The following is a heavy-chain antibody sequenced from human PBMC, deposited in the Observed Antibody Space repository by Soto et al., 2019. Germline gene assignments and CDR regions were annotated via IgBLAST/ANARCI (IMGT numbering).Heavy chain of an antibody. CDR3: ARHRDYDILTGYYTGFWFDP. CDR1: GGSISSYY. D-gene: IGHD3-9*01. CDR2: IYYSGST. Sequence: PSETLSLSCTVSGGSISSYYWSWIRQPPGKGLEWIGYIYYSGSTNYNPSLKSRVTISVDTSKNQFSLKLSSVTAADTAVYYCARHRDYDILTGYYTGFWFDPWGQGTLVTVSS. V-gene: IGHV4-59*08. J-gene: IGHJ5*02.